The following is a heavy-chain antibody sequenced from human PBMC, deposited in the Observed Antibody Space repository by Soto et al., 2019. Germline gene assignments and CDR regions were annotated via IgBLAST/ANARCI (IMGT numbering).Heavy chain of an antibody. CDR3: AKGWDFSNYYFDY. V-gene: IGHV3-23*01. D-gene: IGHD4-4*01. J-gene: IGHJ4*02. Sequence: PGGSLRLSCAASGITFSIYAMSWVRQAPGKGLEWVSAISGSGGMTYYADSVKGRFTISRDNSKNTLYLQMSSLRADDTAVYYCAKGWDFSNYYFDYWGQGTLVTV. CDR1: GITFSIYA. CDR2: ISGSGGMT.